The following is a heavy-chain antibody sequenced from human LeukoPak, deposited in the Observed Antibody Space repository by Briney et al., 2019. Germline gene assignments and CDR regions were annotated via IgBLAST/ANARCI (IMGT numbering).Heavy chain of an antibody. Sequence: GGSLRLSCAASGFTFSSYAMSWVRQAPGKGLEWVSAISGSGGSTYYADSVKGRFTISRDNSKTTMYLQMNSLRAEDTAVYYCATQGFKGLLLWFGELLFWGQGTLVTVSS. D-gene: IGHD3-10*01. J-gene: IGHJ4*02. CDR2: ISGSGGST. CDR3: ATQGFKGLLLWFGELLF. V-gene: IGHV3-23*01. CDR1: GFTFSSYA.